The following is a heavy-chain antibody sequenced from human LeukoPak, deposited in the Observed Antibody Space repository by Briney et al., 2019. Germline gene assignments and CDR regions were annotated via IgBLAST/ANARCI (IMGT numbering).Heavy chain of an antibody. V-gene: IGHV4-34*01. D-gene: IGHD3-22*01. J-gene: IGHJ5*02. CDR1: GGSFNGYY. Sequence: SETLSLTCAVYGGSFNGYYWSWIRQPPGKGLEWIGEINHSGSTNYNPSLKSRVTISVDTSKNQFSLKLSSVTAADTAVYYCARGVRGNAAGSYDSSGHYSSWFDPWGQGTLVTVSS. CDR3: ARGVRGNAAGSYDSSGHYSSWFDP. CDR2: INHSGST.